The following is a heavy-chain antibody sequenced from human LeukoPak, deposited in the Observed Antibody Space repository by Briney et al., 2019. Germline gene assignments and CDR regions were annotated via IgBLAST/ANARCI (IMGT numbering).Heavy chain of an antibody. CDR2: VFYSGNT. CDR3: ARARDDYINNWFDS. Sequence: PSETLSLTCIVSGGSINSYYWNWIRQPPGKGLEWIGYVFYSGNTNYNPSLKSRVTISVDASKSQLSLKLSSVTAADTAVYYCARARDDYINNWFDSWGQGTLVTVSS. D-gene: IGHD5-24*01. CDR1: GGSINSYY. J-gene: IGHJ5*01. V-gene: IGHV4-59*01.